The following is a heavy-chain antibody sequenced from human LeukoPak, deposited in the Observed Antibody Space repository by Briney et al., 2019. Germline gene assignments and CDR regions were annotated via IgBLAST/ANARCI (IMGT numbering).Heavy chain of an antibody. D-gene: IGHD6-13*01. Sequence: GGSLRPSCAASGFTFSSYAMSWVRQAPGKGLEWVLAISGSGGRTYYADSVKGRFTTSRDNSKNTLYLQMNSLRAEDTAVYYCAKGNSSSWYLPFTSYLQRQIFDYWGQGALVTVSP. V-gene: IGHV3-23*01. CDR3: AKGNSSSWYLPFTSYLQRQIFDY. J-gene: IGHJ4*02. CDR2: ISGSGGRT. CDR1: GFTFSSYA.